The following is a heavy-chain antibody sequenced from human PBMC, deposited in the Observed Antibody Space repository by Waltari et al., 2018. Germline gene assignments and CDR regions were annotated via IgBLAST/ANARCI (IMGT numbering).Heavy chain of an antibody. CDR3: ARNRGSGWYVYFDY. V-gene: IGHV3-21*01. J-gene: IGHJ4*02. CDR2: ISSSSSYI. D-gene: IGHD6-19*01. CDR1: GFTFSSYS. Sequence: EVQLVESGGGLVKPGGSLRLSCAASGFTFSSYSMNWVRQAPGKGLEWVSSISSSSSYINYADSVKGRFTISRDNAKNSLYLQMNSLRAEDTAVYYCARNRGSGWYVYFDYWGQGTLVTVSS.